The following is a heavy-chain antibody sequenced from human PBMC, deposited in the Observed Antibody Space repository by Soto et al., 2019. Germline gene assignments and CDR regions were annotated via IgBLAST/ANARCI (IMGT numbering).Heavy chain of an antibody. V-gene: IGHV3-73*01. Sequence: LSRVTRSFDFGGSARMRVSEANGKGLEWVGRIRSKANSYATAYAASVKGRFTIPRDDSKNTAYLQMNSLKTEDTAVYYCTTDSRDIVIVTAAIQVDYWRQGT. CDR1: SFDFGGSA. CDR3: TTDSRDIVIVTAAIQVDY. D-gene: IGHD2-2*01. J-gene: IGHJ4*02. CDR2: IRSKANSYAT.